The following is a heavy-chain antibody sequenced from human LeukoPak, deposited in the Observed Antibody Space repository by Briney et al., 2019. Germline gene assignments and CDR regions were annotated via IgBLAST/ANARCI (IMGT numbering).Heavy chain of an antibody. D-gene: IGHD4-17*01. CDR1: GYSISSGYY. CDR2: IYHSGST. J-gene: IGHJ4*02. V-gene: IGHV4-38-2*02. Sequence: PSETLSLTCTVSGYSISSGYYWGWIRQPPGKGLEWIGNIYHSGSTYYNPSLKSRLTISVDTSKSQFSLKLSSVTAADTAVYYCARDYGEVGYFDYWGQGTLVTVSS. CDR3: ARDYGEVGYFDY.